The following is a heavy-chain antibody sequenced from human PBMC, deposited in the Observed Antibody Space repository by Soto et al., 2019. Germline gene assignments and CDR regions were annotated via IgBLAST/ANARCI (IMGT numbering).Heavy chain of an antibody. J-gene: IGHJ3*01. Sequence: ASVKVSCKASGYTFTSYGISWVRQAPGQGLEWMGWISAYNGNTNYAQKLQGRVTMTTDTSTSTAYMELRSLRSDDTAVYYCAREKVVVAATFSGFDVWGQGTMVTVSS. CDR2: ISAYNGNT. CDR3: AREKVVVAATFSGFDV. CDR1: GYTFTSYG. D-gene: IGHD2-15*01. V-gene: IGHV1-18*01.